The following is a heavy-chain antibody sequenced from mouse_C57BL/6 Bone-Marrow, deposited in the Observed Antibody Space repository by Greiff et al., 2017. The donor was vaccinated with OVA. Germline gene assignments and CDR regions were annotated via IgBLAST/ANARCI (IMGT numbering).Heavy chain of an antibody. V-gene: IGHV1-50*01. Sequence: VQLQQPGAELVKPGASVKLSCKASGYTFTSYWMQWVKQRPGQGLEWIGEIDPSDSYTNYNQKFKGKATLTVDTSSSTAYMQLSSLTSEDSAVYYCARLLLRFYGDYWGQGTTLTVSS. CDR2: IDPSDSYT. CDR1: GYTFTSYW. J-gene: IGHJ2*01. CDR3: ARLLLRFYGDY. D-gene: IGHD1-1*01.